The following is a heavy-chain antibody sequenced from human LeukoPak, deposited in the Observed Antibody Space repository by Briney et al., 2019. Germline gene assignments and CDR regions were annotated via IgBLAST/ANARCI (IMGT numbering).Heavy chain of an antibody. D-gene: IGHD2-2*01. V-gene: IGHV1-2*02. Sequence: ASVKLYSNVSGHTITGYYMHCVRHAPGQRLESTALINPNSGGTNYAQKFQGRVTMTRDTSISTAYMELSRLRSDYTAVYFCASGHPHCSSTSSSSSHDYYLMYASVKASTVAVAS. CDR2: INPNSGGT. CDR3: ASGHPHCSSTSSSSSHDYYLMYA. CDR1: GHTITGYY. J-gene: IGHJ6*03.